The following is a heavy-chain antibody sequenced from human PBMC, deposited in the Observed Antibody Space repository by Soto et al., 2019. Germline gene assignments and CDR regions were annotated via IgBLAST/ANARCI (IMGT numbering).Heavy chain of an antibody. CDR3: ARRGAVVIGATHSPYEGFAI. D-gene: IGHD2-21*01. CDR2: IYPDDSDT. J-gene: IGHJ3*02. Sequence: EVQLVQSGAEVRRPGESLKISCQASGYPFSTYWIGWVRQVPGKGLEWLGIIYPDDSDTRYSPSFQGQVTMSVDKSITTAYLQWSSLRVSDTALYYCARRGAVVIGATHSPYEGFAIWGQGALVTVSS. CDR1: GYPFSTYW. V-gene: IGHV5-51*03.